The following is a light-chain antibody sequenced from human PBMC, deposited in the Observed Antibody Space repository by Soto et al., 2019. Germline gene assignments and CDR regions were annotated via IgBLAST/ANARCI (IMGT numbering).Light chain of an antibody. CDR2: DAS. CDR1: QDISNY. V-gene: IGKV1-33*01. J-gene: IGKJ1*01. Sequence: DIQMTQSPSTLSASVGDRVTITCRASQDISNYLNWYQQKPGKAPKLLIYDASTLQSGVPSRFSGSGSGTEFTLTISSLQSEDFAVYYCQQYNNWWTFGQGTKVDIK. CDR3: QQYNNWWT.